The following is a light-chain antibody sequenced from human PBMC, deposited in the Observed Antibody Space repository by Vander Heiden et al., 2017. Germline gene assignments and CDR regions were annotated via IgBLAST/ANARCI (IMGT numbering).Light chain of an antibody. CDR3: QQYGSSWLT. CDR2: GAS. Sequence: EIVLTQSPGTLSLSPGERATLSCRASQSVSSSYLAWYQQKPGQAPRLLIYGASSRATGIPDRFSGSGSGTDGTLTISRLEPEDFAVYYCQQYGSSWLTFGGGTKVEIK. J-gene: IGKJ4*01. V-gene: IGKV3-20*01. CDR1: QSVSSSY.